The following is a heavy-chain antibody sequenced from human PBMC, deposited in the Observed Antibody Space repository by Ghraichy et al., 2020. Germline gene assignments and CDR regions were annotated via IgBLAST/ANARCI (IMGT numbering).Heavy chain of an antibody. V-gene: IGHV1-2*06. D-gene: IGHD5-18*01. CDR1: GYTFTGYY. CDR3: ARTIRGYSYGPTPWPLYY. J-gene: IGHJ4*02. CDR2: INPNSGGT. Sequence: ASVKVSCKASGYTFTGYYMHWVRQAPGQGLEWMGRINPNSGGTNYAQKFQGRVTMTRDTSISTAYMELSRLRSDDTAVYYCARTIRGYSYGPTPWPLYYWGQGTLVTVSS.